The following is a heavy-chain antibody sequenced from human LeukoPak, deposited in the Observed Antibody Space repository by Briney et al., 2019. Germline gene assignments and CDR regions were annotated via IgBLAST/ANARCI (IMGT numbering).Heavy chain of an antibody. CDR3: ARAEILWFGDLPKYNWFDP. J-gene: IGHJ5*02. CDR1: GGSISSYY. Sequence: PSETLSLTCTVSGGSISSYYWSWIRQPPGKGLEWIGYICYSGSTNYNPSLKSRVTISVDTSKNQFSLKLSSVTAADTAVYYCARAEILWFGDLPKYNWFDPWGQGTLVTVSS. V-gene: IGHV4-59*01. CDR2: ICYSGST. D-gene: IGHD3-10*01.